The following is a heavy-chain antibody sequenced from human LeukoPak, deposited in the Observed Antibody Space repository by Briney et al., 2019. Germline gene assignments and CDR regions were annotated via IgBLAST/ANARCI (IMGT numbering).Heavy chain of an antibody. V-gene: IGHV4-61*01. D-gene: IGHD6-19*01. J-gene: IGHJ4*02. Sequence: SETLSLTCTVSGGSVSSGSYYWSWIRQPPGKGLEWIGYIYYSGSTNNNPSLKSRVTISVDTSKNQFSLKLSSVTAADTAVYYCARLIAVAGTDFDYWGQGTLVTVSS. CDR1: GGSVSSGSYY. CDR3: ARLIAVAGTDFDY. CDR2: IYYSGST.